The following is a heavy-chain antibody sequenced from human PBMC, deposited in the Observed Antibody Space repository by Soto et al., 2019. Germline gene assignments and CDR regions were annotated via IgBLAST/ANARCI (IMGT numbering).Heavy chain of an antibody. D-gene: IGHD3-3*01. CDR3: AKNSLLYCSSTSCLTIFGVVIGGGAFDI. CDR2: ISGSGGST. J-gene: IGHJ3*02. Sequence: LRLSCAASGFTFSSYAMSWVRQAPGKGLEWVSAISGSGGSTYCADSVKGRFTISRDNSKNTLYLQMNSLRAEDTAVYYCAKNSLLYCSSTSCLTIFGVVIGGGAFDIWGQGTMVTVSS. V-gene: IGHV3-23*01. CDR1: GFTFSSYA.